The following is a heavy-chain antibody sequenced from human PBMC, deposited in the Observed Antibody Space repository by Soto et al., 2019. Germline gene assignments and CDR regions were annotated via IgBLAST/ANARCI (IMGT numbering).Heavy chain of an antibody. D-gene: IGHD4-17*01. CDR2: IYHSGNT. V-gene: IGHV4-31*03. J-gene: IGHJ3*01. Sequence: SETLSLTCTVSGASINNGAYYWHWIRQQPGKGLEWIGYIYHSGNTYYNPSLQSRLTISLDTSKNQFSLKLGSLTAADTAIFYCARTDYGVSRGAFNVWGQGTMVTVSS. CDR3: ARTDYGVSRGAFNV. CDR1: GASINNGAYY.